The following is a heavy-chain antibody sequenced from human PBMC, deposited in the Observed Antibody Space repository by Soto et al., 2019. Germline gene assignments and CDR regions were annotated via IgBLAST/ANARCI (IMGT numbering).Heavy chain of an antibody. CDR1: GFTFSDYW. CDR2: INQDANEK. CDR3: AKPSRSESGY. J-gene: IGHJ4*02. V-gene: IGHV3-7*01. Sequence: GGSLRLSCAVSGFTFSDYWMSWVRQAPGTRLEWVANINQDANEKQYVDSVKGRFTISRDNAKNSLFLHMHSLRADDTAVYYCAKPSRSESGYWGQGTLVTVSS.